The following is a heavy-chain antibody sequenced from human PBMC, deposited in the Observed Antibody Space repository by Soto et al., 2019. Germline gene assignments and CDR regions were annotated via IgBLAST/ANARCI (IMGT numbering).Heavy chain of an antibody. CDR1: GYTFTSYG. D-gene: IGHD2-2*01. V-gene: IGHV1-18*01. CDR3: ARDPGYCSSTSCSY. Sequence: ASVKVSCKASGYTFTSYGISWVRQAPGQGLEWMGWISAYNGNTNYAQKLQGRVTMTTDTSTSTAYMELRSLRSDDTAVYYCARDPGYCSSTSCSYWGQGTLVTVSS. J-gene: IGHJ4*02. CDR2: ISAYNGNT.